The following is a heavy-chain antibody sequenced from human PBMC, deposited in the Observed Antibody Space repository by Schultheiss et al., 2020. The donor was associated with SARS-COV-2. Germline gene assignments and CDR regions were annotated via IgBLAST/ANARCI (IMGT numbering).Heavy chain of an antibody. CDR3: ARGYIERVYDILTGYTQINWFDP. V-gene: IGHV3-7*01. J-gene: IGHJ5*02. Sequence: GESLKISCAASGFTFSSYWMSWVRQAPGKGLEWVANIKQDGSEKYYVDSVKGRFTISRDNAKNSLYLQMNSLRDEDTAVYYCARGYIERVYDILTGYTQINWFDPWGQGTLVTVSS. D-gene: IGHD3-9*01. CDR1: GFTFSSYW. CDR2: IKQDGSEK.